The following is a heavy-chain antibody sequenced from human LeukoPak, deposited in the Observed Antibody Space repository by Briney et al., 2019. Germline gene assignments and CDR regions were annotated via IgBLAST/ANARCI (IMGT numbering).Heavy chain of an antibody. CDR3: AKAGIKTKLVSAHFDY. J-gene: IGHJ4*02. V-gene: IGHV3-33*06. D-gene: IGHD5/OR15-5a*01. CDR2: IWYDGSNK. Sequence: GGSLRLSCAASGFIFSNYWMTWVRQAPGKGLEWVAVIWYDGSNKYYADSVKGRFTISRDNSKNTLYLQMNSLRAEDTAVYYCAKAGIKTKLVSAHFDYWGQGTLVTVSS. CDR1: GFIFSNYW.